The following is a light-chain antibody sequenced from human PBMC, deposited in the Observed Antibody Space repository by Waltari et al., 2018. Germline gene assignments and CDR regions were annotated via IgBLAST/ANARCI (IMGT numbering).Light chain of an antibody. CDR2: TNSDGSH. CDR3: QTWGTGFVV. Sequence: QLVPTQSPSASSSLAAVDKITSPLSRGNSSYAIAWHQQQQENGPRYLMKTNSDGSHSKGDGIPDRFSGSSSGAERYLTISSLQSEDEADYYCQTWGTGFVVFGGGTKLTVL. CDR1: RGNSSYA. V-gene: IGLV4-69*01. J-gene: IGLJ2*01.